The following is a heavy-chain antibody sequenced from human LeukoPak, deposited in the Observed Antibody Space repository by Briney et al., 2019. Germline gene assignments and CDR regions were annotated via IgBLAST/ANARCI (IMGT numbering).Heavy chain of an antibody. D-gene: IGHD5-18*01. J-gene: IGHJ4*02. CDR1: GFTFSSYS. CDR2: ISSSSSYI. V-gene: IGHV3-21*01. CDR3: ARAGVRWGYSYGYYFDY. Sequence: PGGSLRLSCAASGFTFSSYSMNWVRQAPGKGLEWVSSISSSSSYIYYADSVKGRFTISGDNAKNSLYLQMNSLRAEDTAVYYCARAGVRWGYSYGYYFDYWGQGTLVTVSS.